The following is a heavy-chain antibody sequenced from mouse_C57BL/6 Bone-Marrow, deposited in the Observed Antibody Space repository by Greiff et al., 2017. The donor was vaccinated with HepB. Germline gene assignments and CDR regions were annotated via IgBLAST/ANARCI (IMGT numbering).Heavy chain of an antibody. CDR1: GYTFTSYW. CDR2: IHPSDSDT. D-gene: IGHD1-1*01. V-gene: IGHV1-74*01. CDR3: AIKGPYYYGSRSYAMDY. Sequence: QVQLQQPGAELVKPGASVKVSCKASGYTFTSYWMHWVKQRPDQGLEWIGRIHPSDSDTNYNQKFKGKATLTVDKSSSTAYMQLSSLTSEDSAVYYCAIKGPYYYGSRSYAMDYWGQGTSVTVSS. J-gene: IGHJ4*01.